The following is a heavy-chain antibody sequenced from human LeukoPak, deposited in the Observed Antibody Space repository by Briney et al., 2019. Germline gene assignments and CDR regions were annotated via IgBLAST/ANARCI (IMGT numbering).Heavy chain of an antibody. CDR1: GFDFSSNW. Sequence: GGSLRLSCAASGFDFSSNWMHWVRHAPGQGLVWVSRIKGDGISTNYADSVKGRLTISRDIAKNTLYLQMNSLRAEDTGVYYCAKDHYWSIDYWGRGTLVTVSS. J-gene: IGHJ4*02. CDR2: IKGDGIST. CDR3: AKDHYWSIDY. D-gene: IGHD3-3*01. V-gene: IGHV3-74*01.